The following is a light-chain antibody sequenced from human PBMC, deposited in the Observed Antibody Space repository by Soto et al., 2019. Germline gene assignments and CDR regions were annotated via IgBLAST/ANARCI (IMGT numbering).Light chain of an antibody. J-gene: IGKJ5*01. V-gene: IGKV3-11*02. Sequence: PGESATLSCRASQTVSITYLTWYKQKPGQAPRLLIFGASKRATGIPDRFSGSGSGRDLTITISSLEPEDVEVYYCQQRMNWPLTFGQGTRLEIK. CDR1: QTVSITY. CDR3: QQRMNWPLT. CDR2: GAS.